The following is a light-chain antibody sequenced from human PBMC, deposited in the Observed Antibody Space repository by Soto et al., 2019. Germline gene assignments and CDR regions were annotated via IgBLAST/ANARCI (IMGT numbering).Light chain of an antibody. CDR2: DVI. CDR1: SGDVGAYNY. J-gene: IGLJ1*01. CDR3: CSYAVRYTFYV. V-gene: IGLV2-11*01. Sequence: QSVLTQPRSVSGSRGQSVIISCTGTSGDVGAYNYVSWYQHHPGKAPKLMIYDVIKRPSGVPDRFSGSKSGNTASLTISGLQAEDEADYYCCSYAVRYTFYVFXTGTKVTVL.